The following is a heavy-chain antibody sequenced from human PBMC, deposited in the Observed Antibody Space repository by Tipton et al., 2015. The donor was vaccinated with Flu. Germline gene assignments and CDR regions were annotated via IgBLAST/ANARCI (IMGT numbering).Heavy chain of an antibody. CDR2: IYPGDSDT. D-gene: IGHD4-17*01. Sequence: SGPEVKKPGESLKISCKGSGSSFPSYWIGWVRQMPGKGLEWMGIIYPGDSDTRYSPSFQGQVTISADKSISTAYLQWSSLKASDTAMYYCVRRDYGDYPRMGFDYWGQGTLVTVSS. V-gene: IGHV5-51*03. CDR3: VRRDYGDYPRMGFDY. J-gene: IGHJ4*02. CDR1: GSSFPSYW.